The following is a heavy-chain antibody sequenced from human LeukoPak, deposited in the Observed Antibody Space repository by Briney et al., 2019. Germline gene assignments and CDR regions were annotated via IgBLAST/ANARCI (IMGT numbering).Heavy chain of an antibody. V-gene: IGHV1-46*01. D-gene: IGHD2-21*02. J-gene: IGHJ6*02. CDR3: AREDCGGDCYSGDRYYYYYGMDV. Sequence: ASVKVSCKASGYTFTSYYMHWVRQAPGQGLEWMGIINPSGGSTSYAQKFQGRVTMTRDTSTSTVYMELSSLRSEDTAAYYCAREDCGGDCYSGDRYYYYYGMDVWGQGTTVTVSS. CDR1: GYTFTSYY. CDR2: INPSGGST.